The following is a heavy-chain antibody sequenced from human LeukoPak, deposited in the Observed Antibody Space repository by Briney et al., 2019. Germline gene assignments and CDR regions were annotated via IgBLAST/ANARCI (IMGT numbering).Heavy chain of an antibody. CDR2: INPNSGGT. J-gene: IGHJ6*02. D-gene: IGHD3-3*01. CDR1: GYTFTGYY. CDR3: ARDLRFLEWLLYYYYGMDV. V-gene: IGHV1-2*02. Sequence: ASVKVSCKASGYTFTGYYMHWVRQAPGQGLEWMGWINPNSGGTNYAQKFQGRVTMTRDTSTSTAYMELSRLRSDDTAVYYCARDLRFLEWLLYYYYGMDVWGQGTTVTVSS.